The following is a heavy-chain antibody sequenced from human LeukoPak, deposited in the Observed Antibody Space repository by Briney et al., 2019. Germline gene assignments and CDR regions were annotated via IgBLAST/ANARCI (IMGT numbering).Heavy chain of an antibody. CDR1: GFSFSTYG. J-gene: IGHJ4*02. D-gene: IGHD2-2*01. Sequence: GGSLRLSCATSGFSFSTYGMHWVRHAPGKGLEWVAVVYFDGSNNLYADSVEGRFTISRDNSRNTLYLQMNRLRAVDTAVYFCSKAGFDQLRQLDCWGQGTLVTVSS. CDR3: SKAGFDQLRQLDC. CDR2: VYFDGSNN. V-gene: IGHV3-33*06.